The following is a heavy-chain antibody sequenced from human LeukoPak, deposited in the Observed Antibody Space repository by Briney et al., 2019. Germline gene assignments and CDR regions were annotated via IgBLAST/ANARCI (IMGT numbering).Heavy chain of an antibody. D-gene: IGHD2-15*01. CDR1: GGSFSGYS. CDR3: VRHSPLVAATVAFDF. V-gene: IGHV4-34*01. J-gene: IGHJ3*01. Sequence: PSETLSLTCAVYGGSFSGYSWSSIRQPPGEGLEWIGEINESETTNYKSSLKSRVTISVDTSKRQLSLKLTSVTAADTSVYYCVRHSPLVAATVAFDFWGQGTMITVSS. CDR2: INESETT.